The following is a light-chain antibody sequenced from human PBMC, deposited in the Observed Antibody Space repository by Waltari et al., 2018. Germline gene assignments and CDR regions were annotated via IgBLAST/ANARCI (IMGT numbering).Light chain of an antibody. V-gene: IGLV3-19*01. CDR1: SLRSYY. Sequence: SSELNQDPAVSVALGQTVRITCPGSSLRSYYVSWFHQKPGQAPALVIYGKNNRPSGIADRFSASSSGSTASLTIIGAQAEDEADYYCHSRDSSGDVLIGGGTKLTVV. CDR3: HSRDSSGDVL. J-gene: IGLJ2*01. CDR2: GKN.